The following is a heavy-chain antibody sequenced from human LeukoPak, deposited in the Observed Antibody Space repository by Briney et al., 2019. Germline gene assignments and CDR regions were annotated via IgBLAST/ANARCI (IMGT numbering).Heavy chain of an antibody. CDR2: ISSSSSYI. CDR1: GFTFSSYS. D-gene: IGHD5-18*01. CDR3: ARALRNNYGIQLWLWAFDY. Sequence: PGGSLRLSCAASGFTFSSYSMNWVRQAPGKGLEWVSSISSSSSYIYYADSVKGRFTISRDNAKNSLYLQMNSLRAEDTAVYYCARALRNNYGIQLWLWAFDYWGQGTLVTVSS. V-gene: IGHV3-21*01. J-gene: IGHJ4*02.